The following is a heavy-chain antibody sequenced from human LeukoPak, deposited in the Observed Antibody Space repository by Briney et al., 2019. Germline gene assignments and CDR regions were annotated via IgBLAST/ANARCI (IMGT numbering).Heavy chain of an antibody. CDR1: GYTFTSYG. J-gene: IGHJ5*02. Sequence: ASVKVSCKASGYTFTSYGVSWVRQAPGQGLEWMGWINTNTGNPTYAQGFTGWFVFSLDTSVSTAYLRISSLKAEDTAVYYCARASEPGSSWYRIDWFDPWGQGTLVTVSS. D-gene: IGHD6-13*01. V-gene: IGHV7-4-1*02. CDR2: INTNTGNP. CDR3: ARASEPGSSWYRIDWFDP.